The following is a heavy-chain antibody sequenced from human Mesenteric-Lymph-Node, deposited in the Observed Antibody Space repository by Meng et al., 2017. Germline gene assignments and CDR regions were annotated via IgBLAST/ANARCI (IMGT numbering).Heavy chain of an antibody. V-gene: IGHV4-34*01. Sequence: QGPRQQWGAGLLKPSETLSLTCAVYGGSFSGYYWSWIRQPPGKGLEWIGEINHSGSTNYNPSLKSRVTISVDTSKNQFSLKLSSVTAADTAVYYCARIASGYDLDVDYWGQGTLVTVSS. CDR3: ARIASGYDLDVDY. CDR1: GGSFSGYY. J-gene: IGHJ4*02. D-gene: IGHD5-12*01. CDR2: INHSGST.